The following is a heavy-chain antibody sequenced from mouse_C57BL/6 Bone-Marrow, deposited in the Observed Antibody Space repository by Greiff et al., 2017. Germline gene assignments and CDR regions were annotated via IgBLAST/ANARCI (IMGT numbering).Heavy chain of an antibody. J-gene: IGHJ3*01. V-gene: IGHV1-69*01. D-gene: IGHD2-2*01. CDR1: GYTFTSYW. CDR3: ARKGWYGYEDPPGLAY. CDR2: IDPSVSYT. Sequence: QVQLQQPGAELVMPGASVKLSCKASGYTFTSYWMHWVKQRPGQGLEWIGEIDPSVSYTNYNQKFKGKSTLTVDKSSSTAYMQLSSLTSEGSAVYYGARKGWYGYEDPPGLAYRGQGTLVTGSA.